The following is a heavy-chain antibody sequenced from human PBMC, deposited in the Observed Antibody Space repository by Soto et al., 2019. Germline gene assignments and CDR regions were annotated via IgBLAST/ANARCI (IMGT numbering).Heavy chain of an antibody. CDR3: AKDAVPYNGKWDWFDP. D-gene: IGHD1-20*01. J-gene: IGHJ5*02. CDR2: FGGVGTDR. CDR1: GFTFSAIA. Sequence: DVQLLESGGGLVQPGGSLRLSCAASGFTFSAIAMTWVAQAQGRGREWVSSFGGVGTDRYYADSVKGRFTISRDNSKNTLFLQMSSLRSDDTAVYYCAKDAVPYNGKWDWFDPWGQGTLVTVSS. V-gene: IGHV3-23*01.